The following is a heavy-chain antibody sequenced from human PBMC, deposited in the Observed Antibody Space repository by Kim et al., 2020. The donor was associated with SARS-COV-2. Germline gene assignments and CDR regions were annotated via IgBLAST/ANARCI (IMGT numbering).Heavy chain of an antibody. V-gene: IGHV3-73*01. D-gene: IGHD3-10*01. Sequence: GGSLRLSCAASGFTFSGSAMHWVRQASGKGLEWVGRIRSKANSYATAYAASVKGRFTISRDDSKNTAYLQMNSLKTEDTAVYYCTPNYGSGSYGMDVWGQGTTVTVSS. J-gene: IGHJ6*02. CDR2: IRSKANSYAT. CDR3: TPNYGSGSYGMDV. CDR1: GFTFSGSA.